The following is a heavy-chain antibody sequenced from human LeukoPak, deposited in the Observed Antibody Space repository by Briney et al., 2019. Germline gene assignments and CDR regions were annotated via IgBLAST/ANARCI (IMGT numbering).Heavy chain of an antibody. D-gene: IGHD3-22*01. CDR2: IKSKTDGETT. CDR3: TTVYSDSGGFYFNYCDY. CDR1: GFTVSNAW. Sequence: GGSLRLSCAASGFTVSNAWMSWVRQAPGKGLEWVGRIKSKTDGETTDYAAPVKGRFTISRDDSKNTLYLQMNSLKTEDTAVYYCTTVYSDSGGFYFNYCDYWGQGTLVTVPT. V-gene: IGHV3-15*01. J-gene: IGHJ4*02.